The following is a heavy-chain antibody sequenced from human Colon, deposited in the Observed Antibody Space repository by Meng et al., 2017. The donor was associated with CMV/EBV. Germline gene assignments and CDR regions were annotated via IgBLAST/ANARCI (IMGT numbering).Heavy chain of an antibody. J-gene: IGHJ6*02. CDR1: GFTFSTSA. CDR2: IWYDGRNK. CDR3: APITVVRGVLSMDV. Sequence: GESLKISCAASGFTFSTSAMHWVRQAPGKGLEWVGLIWYDGRNKHYVDSVKGRFTISRDNSQNTVYLQMNSLRAEDTAVYFCAPITVVRGVLSMDVWGLGTTVTVSS. D-gene: IGHD3-10*01. V-gene: IGHV3-33*01.